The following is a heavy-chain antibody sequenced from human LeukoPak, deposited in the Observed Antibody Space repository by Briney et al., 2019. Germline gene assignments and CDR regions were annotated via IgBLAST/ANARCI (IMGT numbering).Heavy chain of an antibody. CDR1: GYSISSGYY. D-gene: IGHD4-23*01. CDR2: INHSGST. J-gene: IGHJ4*02. Sequence: SETLSLTCTVSGYSISSGYYWGWIRQPPGKGLEWIGEINHSGSTNYNPSLKSRVTISVDTSKNQFSLKLSSVTAADTAVYYCARAGGATDYWGQGTLVTVSS. CDR3: ARAGGATDY. V-gene: IGHV4-38-2*02.